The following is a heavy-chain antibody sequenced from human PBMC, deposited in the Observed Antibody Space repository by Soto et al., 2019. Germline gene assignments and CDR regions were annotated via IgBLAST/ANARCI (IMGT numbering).Heavy chain of an antibody. J-gene: IGHJ4*02. V-gene: IGHV1-18*01. CDR1: GYTFTSYG. CDR3: ARHYGSGRYLGSYFDY. Sequence: ASVKVSCKASGYTFTSYGISWVRQAPGQGLEWMGWISAYNGNTNYAQKLQGRVTMTTDTSTSTAYMELRSLRSDDTAVYYCARHYGSGRYLGSYFDYCGQGTLVALSS. D-gene: IGHD3-10*01. CDR2: ISAYNGNT.